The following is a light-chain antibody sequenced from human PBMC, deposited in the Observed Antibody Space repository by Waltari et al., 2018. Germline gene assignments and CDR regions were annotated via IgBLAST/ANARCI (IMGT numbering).Light chain of an antibody. CDR2: RTS. J-gene: IGKJ1*01. V-gene: IGKV1-5*03. Sequence: DIQMTQPPPTLSASVGDRVTITCRASQSIGRWLAWYQHKPGTAPKLLIYRTSSLESGVPSRFSGSGSGTDFTLTISSLQPDDFATYYCQQYNSPPWTFGQGTKVEIK. CDR3: QQYNSPPWT. CDR1: QSIGRW.